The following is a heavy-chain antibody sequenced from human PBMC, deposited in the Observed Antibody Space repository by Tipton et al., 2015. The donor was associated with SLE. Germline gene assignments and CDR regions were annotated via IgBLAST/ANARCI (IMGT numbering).Heavy chain of an antibody. J-gene: IGHJ3*02. CDR3: ARDLSVGYFDFSGVFDI. CDR1: GYSFTSYW. Sequence: VQLVQSGAEVKKPGESLKISCKGSGYSFTSYWIGWVRQMPGKGLEWMGIIYPGDSDTRYSPSFQGQVTISRDNSKNTLYLQMNSLRAEDTAVYYCARDLSVGYFDFSGVFDIWGQGTMVTVSS. CDR2: IYPGDSDT. V-gene: IGHV5-51*03. D-gene: IGHD3-9*01.